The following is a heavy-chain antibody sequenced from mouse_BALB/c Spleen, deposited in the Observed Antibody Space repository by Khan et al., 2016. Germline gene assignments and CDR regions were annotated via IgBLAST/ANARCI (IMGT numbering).Heavy chain of an antibody. V-gene: IGHV1-4*02. CDR3: ARGRHFDL. Sequence: QVQLKQSGAELAKPGASVKMSCKASGYTFTDYTIHWVKQRPGQGLEWIGYINPSSGYTEYNQKFTDKATLTADKSSSTAYIQLTSLTSEDSAVYYGARGRHFDLWGQGTTLTVSS. CDR2: INPSSGYT. J-gene: IGHJ2*01. CDR1: GYTFTDYT.